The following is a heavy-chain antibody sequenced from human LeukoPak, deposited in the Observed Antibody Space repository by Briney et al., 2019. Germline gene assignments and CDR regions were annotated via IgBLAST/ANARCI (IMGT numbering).Heavy chain of an antibody. CDR2: ISSSGSTI. CDR3: AGGSVPHYSYYYMDV. D-gene: IGHD3-16*01. V-gene: IGHV3-48*03. J-gene: IGHJ6*03. CDR1: GFTFSSYE. Sequence: GGSLRLSCAASGFTFSSYEMNWVRQAPGKGLEWVSYISSSGSTIYYADSVKGRFTISRDNAKNSLYLQMNSLRAEDTAVYYCAGGSVPHYSYYYMDVWGKGTTVTISS.